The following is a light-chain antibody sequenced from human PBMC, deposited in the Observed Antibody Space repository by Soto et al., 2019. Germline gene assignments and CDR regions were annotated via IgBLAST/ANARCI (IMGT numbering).Light chain of an antibody. CDR2: EVS. CDR1: SSDVGGYNY. CDR3: TSYTTSITYV. V-gene: IGLV2-14*01. J-gene: IGLJ1*01. Sequence: QSVLTQPASVSGSPGQSITISCTGTSSDVGGYNYVSWXQQQQGKAPKLMIYEVSNRTSGVSNRFSGSKSGNTASLTISGLQAEDEADYYCTSYTTSITYVFGTGTKVTVL.